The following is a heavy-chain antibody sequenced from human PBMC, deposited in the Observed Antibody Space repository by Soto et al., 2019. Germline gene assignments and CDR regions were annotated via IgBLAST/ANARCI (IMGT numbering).Heavy chain of an antibody. V-gene: IGHV1-18*01. J-gene: IGHJ3*02. Sequence: ASVKVSCKASGYTFTSYGISWVRQAPGQGLEWMGWISAYNGNTNYAQKLQGRVTMTTDTSTSTAYMELRSLRSDDTAVYYCALSRRSGWYNAFDIWGQGTMVTVSS. CDR1: GYTFTSYG. CDR2: ISAYNGNT. D-gene: IGHD6-19*01. CDR3: ALSRRSGWYNAFDI.